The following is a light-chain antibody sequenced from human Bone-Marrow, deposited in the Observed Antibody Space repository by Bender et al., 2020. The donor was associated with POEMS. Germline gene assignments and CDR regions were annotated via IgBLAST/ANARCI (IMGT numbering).Light chain of an antibody. CDR2: INN. CDR1: DSNIGKNA. CDR3: ATWDDSLSGRV. Sequence: QSVLTQPPSVSEAPRQRVTISCSGSDSNIGKNAVNWYQQVPGKAPKLLIYINNQRPSGVPDRFSGSKSGTSASLAISGLQSEDEADYYCATWDDSLSGRVFGGGTKLTVL. J-gene: IGLJ3*02. V-gene: IGLV1-36*01.